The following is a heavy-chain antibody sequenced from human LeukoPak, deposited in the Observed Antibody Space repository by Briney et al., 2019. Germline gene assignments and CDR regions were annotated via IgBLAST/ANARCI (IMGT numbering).Heavy chain of an antibody. V-gene: IGHV4-34*01. CDR2: INHSGST. CDR3: ARRPIVVVPVAIPRKHNWFDP. CDR1: GGSFSGYY. Sequence: SETLSLTCAVYGGSFSGYYWSWIRQPPGKGLEWIGEINHSGSTNYNPSLKSRVTISVDTSKNQFSLKLSSVTAADTAVYYCARRPIVVVPVAIPRKHNWFDPWGQGTLVTVSS. J-gene: IGHJ5*02. D-gene: IGHD2-2*02.